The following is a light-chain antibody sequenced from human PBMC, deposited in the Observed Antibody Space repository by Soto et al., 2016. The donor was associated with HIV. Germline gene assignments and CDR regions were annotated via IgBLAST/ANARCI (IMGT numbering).Light chain of an antibody. CDR1: HSISFW. CDR3: QQYNTYPRT. J-gene: IGKJ1*01. CDR2: KAS. V-gene: IGKV1-5*03. Sequence: DIQMTQSPSTLSASVGDRLTITCRASHSISFWLAWYQQKPGKAPKLLIAKASVLQSGVPSRFSGSGSGTEFTLTINSLHPDDFATYYCQQYNTYPRTFGQGTQGGHQT.